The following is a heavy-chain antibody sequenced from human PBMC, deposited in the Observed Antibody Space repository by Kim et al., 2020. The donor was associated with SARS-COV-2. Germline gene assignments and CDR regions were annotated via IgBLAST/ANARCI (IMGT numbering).Heavy chain of an antibody. J-gene: IGHJ3*02. CDR3: ARVSIDIAAAGNDAFDI. CDR1: GDSVSSNSAA. CDR2: TYYRSKWYN. Sequence: SQTLSLTCAISGDSVSSNSAAWNWIRQSPSRGLEWLGRTYYRSKWYNDYAVSVKSRITINPDTSKNQFSLQLNSVTPEDTAVYYCARVSIDIAAAGNDAFDIWGQGTMVTVSS. D-gene: IGHD6-13*01. V-gene: IGHV6-1*01.